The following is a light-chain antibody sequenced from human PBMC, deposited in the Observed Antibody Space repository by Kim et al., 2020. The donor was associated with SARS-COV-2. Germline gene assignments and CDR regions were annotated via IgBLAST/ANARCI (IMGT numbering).Light chain of an antibody. J-gene: IGKJ4*01. Sequence: LSPGERATLACRASQTISDNYLAWYQQKPGQAPRLLIYGASSRATGMPDRFSGRGSGTDFTLTISRLEPEDFAVYYCHQYGSSSRFGGGTKVDIK. CDR3: HQYGSSSR. V-gene: IGKV3-20*01. CDR2: GAS. CDR1: QTISDNY.